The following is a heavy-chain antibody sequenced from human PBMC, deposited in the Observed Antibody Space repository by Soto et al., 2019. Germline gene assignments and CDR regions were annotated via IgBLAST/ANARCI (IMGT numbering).Heavy chain of an antibody. V-gene: IGHV3-21*01. CDR1: GFTFSSYS. CDR3: ARDFGVVASTKCDY. D-gene: IGHD2-15*01. Sequence: EVQLVESGGGLVKPGGSLRLSCAASGFTFSSYSMNWVRQAPWKGLEGVSSISSSSSYIYYADSVKGRFNISRDNDKKSLYLQMNSLKAEDTAVYYCARDFGVVASTKCDYWGQGTLVTVSS. J-gene: IGHJ4*02. CDR2: ISSSSSYI.